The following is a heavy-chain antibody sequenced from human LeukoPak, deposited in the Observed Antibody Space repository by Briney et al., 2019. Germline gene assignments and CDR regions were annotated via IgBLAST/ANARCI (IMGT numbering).Heavy chain of an antibody. CDR3: AKGGNTNFYYGDV. CDR2: IYDSGST. V-gene: IGHV4-59*01. J-gene: IGHJ6*02. Sequence: SETLSLTRSVSGGSMTNLYWTWIRQPPGKGLEWIGDIYDSGSTRYNTSLESRVTISVDTSKNQFSLKLSSVTAADTAVYYCAKGGNTNFYYGDVWGQGTTVTVSS. CDR1: GGSMTNLY. D-gene: IGHD2/OR15-2a*01.